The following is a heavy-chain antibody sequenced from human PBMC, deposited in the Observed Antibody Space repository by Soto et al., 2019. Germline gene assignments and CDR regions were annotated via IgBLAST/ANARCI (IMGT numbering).Heavy chain of an antibody. CDR1: GYTFTRYD. D-gene: IGHD2-21*01. Sequence: SSVKVCCKASGYTFTRYDINWVRQATGQGLEWMGWMNPNSGNTGYAQKLQGRVTLTWNTSISTAYMELSSLRAEDTAAYDSASVGWWWRRRHGFEFGGHGTLVTVSS. CDR3: ASVGWWWRRRHGFEF. CDR2: MNPNSGNT. V-gene: IGHV1-8*01. J-gene: IGHJ4*01.